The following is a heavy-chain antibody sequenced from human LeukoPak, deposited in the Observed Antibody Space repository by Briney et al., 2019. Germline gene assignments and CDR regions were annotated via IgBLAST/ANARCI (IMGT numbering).Heavy chain of an antibody. CDR2: INAGNGNT. D-gene: IGHD6-19*01. J-gene: IGHJ5*02. CDR1: GYTFTIYA. CDR3: ARVKWGLYSGWSGDWFDP. Sequence: GASVTVSFTASGYTFTIYAMHWVRQAPGQRLEWMGWINAGNGNTKYSQKFQGRVTITRDTSASTAYMELSSLRSEDTAVYYCARVKWGLYSGWSGDWFDPWGQGTLVTVSS. V-gene: IGHV1-3*01.